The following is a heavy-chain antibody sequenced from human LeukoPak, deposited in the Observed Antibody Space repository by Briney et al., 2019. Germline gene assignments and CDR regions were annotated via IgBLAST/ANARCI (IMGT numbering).Heavy chain of an antibody. Sequence: SETLSLTCTVSGGSISHYYWSWIRQPPGKGLEWIGYIYYSGSTNYNPSLKSRVTISVDTSKNQFPLKLSSVTAADTAVYYCARGYYDSSGYLISYNWFDPWGQGTLVTVSS. V-gene: IGHV4-59*01. CDR2: IYYSGST. J-gene: IGHJ5*02. D-gene: IGHD3-22*01. CDR1: GGSISHYY. CDR3: ARGYYDSSGYLISYNWFDP.